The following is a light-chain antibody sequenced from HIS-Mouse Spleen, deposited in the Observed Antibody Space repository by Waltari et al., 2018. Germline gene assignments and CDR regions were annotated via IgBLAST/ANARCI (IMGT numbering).Light chain of an antibody. CDR2: EGS. V-gene: IGLV2-23*01. J-gene: IGLJ2*01. Sequence: QSALTQPAPVSGSPGQSITIPCPGTSSDVGRYNLVSWYQQHPGKAPKLMIYEGSKRPSGVSNRFSGSKSGNTASLTISGLQAEDEADYYCCSYAGSSTLVFGGGTKLTVL. CDR3: CSYAGSSTLV. CDR1: SSDVGRYNL.